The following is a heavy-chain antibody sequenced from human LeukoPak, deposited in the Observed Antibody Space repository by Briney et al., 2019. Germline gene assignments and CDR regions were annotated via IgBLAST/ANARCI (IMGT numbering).Heavy chain of an antibody. D-gene: IGHD4-17*01. CDR2: ISWNSGSV. V-gene: IGHV3-9*01. CDR3: SGGYGDSFGEY. Sequence: GGSLRLSCVASGFTFDDYAMHWVRHAPGRGLEWVPGISWNSGSVGYADSVRGRFTISRDNAKDSLYLQMSNLRTEDTALYYCSGGYGDSFGEYWGQGTLLTVSS. CDR1: GFTFDDYA. J-gene: IGHJ4*02.